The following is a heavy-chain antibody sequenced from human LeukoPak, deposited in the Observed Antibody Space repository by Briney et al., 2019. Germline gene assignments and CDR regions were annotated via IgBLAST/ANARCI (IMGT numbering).Heavy chain of an antibody. J-gene: IGHJ1*01. CDR3: ARRRYYDGSGYLE. CDR1: GDSVSRSDSY. Sequence: PSETLSLTCSVSGDSVSRSDSYWHWIRQPRGKGLEWIGTIYYSGRTYYSPSLKSRVTMSVDPSNNQFSLNLRSVTAADTAVYYCARRRYYDGSGYLEWGQGTLLSVSS. D-gene: IGHD3-22*01. CDR2: IYYSGRT. V-gene: IGHV4-39*01.